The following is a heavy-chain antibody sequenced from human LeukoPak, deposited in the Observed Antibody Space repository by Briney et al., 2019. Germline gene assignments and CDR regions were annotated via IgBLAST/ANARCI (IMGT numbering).Heavy chain of an antibody. CDR3: ARGYSSGWYGY. V-gene: IGHV1-69*13. J-gene: IGHJ4*02. Sequence: AVKVSCKATVCTLSSYPINGVRQATGQGLEWMGGMIPIFGTANYAHKFQGRVTIAADQSTSTAYMELSSLRSEDTAVYYCARGYSSGWYGYWGQGTLVTVSS. CDR2: MIPIFGTA. CDR1: VCTLSSYP. D-gene: IGHD6-19*01.